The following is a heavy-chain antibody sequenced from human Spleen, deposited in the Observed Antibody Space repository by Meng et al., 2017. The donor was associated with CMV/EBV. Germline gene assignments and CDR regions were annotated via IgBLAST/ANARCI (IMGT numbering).Heavy chain of an antibody. D-gene: IGHD6-19*01. CDR2: IKQDGSEK. CDR3: AKVRGYSSGSDDY. Sequence: GGSLRLSCAASGFTFSSYWMSWVRQAPGKGLEWVANIKQDGSEKYYVDSVKGRFTISRDNSKNTLYLQMNSLRAEDTAVYYCAKVRGYSSGSDDYWGQGTLVTVSS. J-gene: IGHJ4*02. CDR1: GFTFSSYW. V-gene: IGHV3-7*01.